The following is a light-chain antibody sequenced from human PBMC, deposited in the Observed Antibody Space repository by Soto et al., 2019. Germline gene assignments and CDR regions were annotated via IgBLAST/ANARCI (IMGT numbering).Light chain of an antibody. Sequence: DIQMTQSPSTLSASVGDRITITCRASQSITEWLAWYQQKPGKAPKLLIYKASSLQSGVPSRFSGSGFGTEFTLSISSLQPDDFATYYCQHYSNYPWTFGHGTKV. CDR2: KAS. CDR3: QHYSNYPWT. V-gene: IGKV1-5*03. CDR1: QSITEW. J-gene: IGKJ1*01.